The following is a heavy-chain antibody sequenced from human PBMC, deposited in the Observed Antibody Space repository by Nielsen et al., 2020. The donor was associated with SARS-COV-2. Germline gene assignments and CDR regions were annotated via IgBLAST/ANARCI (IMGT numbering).Heavy chain of an antibody. CDR2: INTNTGNP. CDR3: ARGLGPSGIAARNWFDP. V-gene: IGHV7-4-1*02. Sequence: ASVKVSCKASGYTFTSYAMNWVRQAPGQGLEWMGWINTNTGNPTYAQGFTGRFVFSLDTSVSTAYLQISSLKAEDTAMYYCARGLGPSGIAARNWFDPWGQGTLVTVSS. CDR1: GYTFTSYA. J-gene: IGHJ5*02. D-gene: IGHD6-13*01.